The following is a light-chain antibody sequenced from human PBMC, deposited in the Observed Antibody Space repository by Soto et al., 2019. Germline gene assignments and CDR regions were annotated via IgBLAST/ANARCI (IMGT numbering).Light chain of an antibody. Sequence: EIVLTQSPGTLSLSPGERATLSCRASQSVSSNLAWYQQKPGQAPRLLIYGASTRATGIPARFSGSGSGTDFTLTISRLEPEDFAVYYCQQYNNWPPLTFGGGTKVDIK. V-gene: IGKV3-15*01. CDR1: QSVSSN. CDR3: QQYNNWPPLT. CDR2: GAS. J-gene: IGKJ4*01.